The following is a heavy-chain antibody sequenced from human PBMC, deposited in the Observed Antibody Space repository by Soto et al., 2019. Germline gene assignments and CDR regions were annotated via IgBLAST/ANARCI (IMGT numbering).Heavy chain of an antibody. CDR3: AKEGIEKWTALDY. CDR2: ISDDGKNE. V-gene: IGHV3-30*18. CDR1: GFTFSNYG. J-gene: IGHJ4*02. D-gene: IGHD2-15*01. Sequence: GGSLRLSCAASGFTFSNYGIHWVRQAPDKGLEWVAVISDDGKNEYYADSVKGRFTISRDNSKNTLYLQMNSLRADDTAVYYCAKEGIEKWTALDYWGQGTLVTVSS.